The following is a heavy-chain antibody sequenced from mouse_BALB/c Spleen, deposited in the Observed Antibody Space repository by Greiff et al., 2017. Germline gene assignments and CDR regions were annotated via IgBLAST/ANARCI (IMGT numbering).Heavy chain of an antibody. CDR2: ILPGSGST. CDR1: GYTFSSYW. V-gene: IGHV1-9*01. Sequence: SGAELMKPGASVKISCKATGYTFSSYWIEWVKQRPGHGLEWIGEILPGSGSTNYNEKFKGKATFTADTSSNTAYMQLSSLTSEDSAVYYCARIDSSGYVGYWGQGTTLTVSS. J-gene: IGHJ2*01. D-gene: IGHD3-2*01. CDR3: ARIDSSGYVGY.